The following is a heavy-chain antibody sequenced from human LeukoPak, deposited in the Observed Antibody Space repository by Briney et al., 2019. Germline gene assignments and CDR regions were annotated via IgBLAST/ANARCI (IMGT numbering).Heavy chain of an antibody. J-gene: IGHJ6*02. CDR1: GFTFSSYS. CDR2: ISSSSSYI. Sequence: GGSLRLSCAASGFTFSSYSMNWVRQAPGKGLEWVSSISSSSSYIYYADSVKGRFTISRDNAKNSLYLQMNSLRAEDTAVYYCARDPDSTGEGGYYYGMDVWGQGTTVTVSS. V-gene: IGHV3-21*01. CDR3: ARDPDSTGEGGYYYGMDV. D-gene: IGHD7-27*01.